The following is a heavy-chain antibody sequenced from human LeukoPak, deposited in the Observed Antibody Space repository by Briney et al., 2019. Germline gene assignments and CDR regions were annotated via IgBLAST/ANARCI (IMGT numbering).Heavy chain of an antibody. D-gene: IGHD1-26*01. CDR2: LSYSGSP. Sequence: PSETLSLTCTVSGGSISNTAYYWGWVRQPPGKGLEWLGSLSYSGSPYYNPSLKSRVTISVDTSKNQFSLKLSSVTAADTAVYDCARGSGAYSEWYFDLWGRGTLVTVSS. CDR1: GGSISNTAYY. V-gene: IGHV4-39*07. CDR3: ARGSGAYSEWYFDL. J-gene: IGHJ2*01.